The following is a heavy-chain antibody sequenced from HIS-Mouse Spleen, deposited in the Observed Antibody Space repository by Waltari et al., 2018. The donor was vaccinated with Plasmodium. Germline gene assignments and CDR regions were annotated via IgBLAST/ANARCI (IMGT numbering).Heavy chain of an antibody. D-gene: IGHD3-10*01. CDR1: GYTFTSYE. CDR3: ARGWRFGRLLGGMDV. Sequence: QVQLVQSGAEVQKPGASVKVSCKASGYTFTSYEINWVRQATGKGLEWMGWMNPNSGKTGNAQKFQGRGTMTRNTSISTAYMELSSLRSEDTAVYYCARGWRFGRLLGGMDVWGQGTTVTVSS. J-gene: IGHJ6*02. CDR2: MNPNSGKT. V-gene: IGHV1-8*01.